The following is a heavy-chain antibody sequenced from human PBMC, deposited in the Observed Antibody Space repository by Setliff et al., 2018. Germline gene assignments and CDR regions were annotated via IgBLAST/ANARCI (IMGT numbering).Heavy chain of an antibody. CDR1: GGSVSSASHY. Sequence: SETLSLTCTVSGGSVSSASHYWGWIRQAPGKGMEWIGSVYYSGYTYYKPSLQSRVTMSVDTSKNQFSLKLSSVTAADTAVYYCAMGRQEVAAAGKTQIDYWGQGTLVTVSS. CDR2: VYYSGYT. CDR3: AMGRQEVAAAGKTQIDY. D-gene: IGHD6-13*01. J-gene: IGHJ4*02. V-gene: IGHV4-39*07.